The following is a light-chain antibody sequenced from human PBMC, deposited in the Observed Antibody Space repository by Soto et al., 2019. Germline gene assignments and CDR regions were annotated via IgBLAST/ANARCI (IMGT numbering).Light chain of an antibody. V-gene: IGKV1-5*03. CDR1: QSISNW. CDR3: QQYNSIYLLT. J-gene: IGKJ4*01. Sequence: QTTQSRSTLSESVGASFTITCQASQSISNWLAWYQQKPGKPPKLLIYKPSTLESGVPSSFSGIGSGTEFTLTISNLQHDDFANYYCQQYNSIYLLTFGGVTKVYIK. CDR2: KPS.